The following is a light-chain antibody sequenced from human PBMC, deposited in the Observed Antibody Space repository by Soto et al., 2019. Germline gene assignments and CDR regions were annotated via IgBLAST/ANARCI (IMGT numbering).Light chain of an antibody. CDR2: WAS. J-gene: IGKJ5*01. CDR3: QQDYSTPIT. CDR1: RSLLYSSKNKNY. Sequence: DFVLTQSLASLAVSLREQGPINCQSSRSLLYSSKNKNYLARFQQKPGQPPKLLIYWASTRESGVPDRFSGSGSGTDFPFPISSLQAEDVAVYYCQQDYSTPITFGQRTRLEIK. V-gene: IGKV4-1*01.